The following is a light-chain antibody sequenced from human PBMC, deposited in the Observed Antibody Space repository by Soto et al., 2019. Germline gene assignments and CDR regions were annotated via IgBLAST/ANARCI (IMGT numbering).Light chain of an antibody. Sequence: DIQMTQSPSTLSASVGDRVTITCRASQSISSWWSWYQQKPGKAPKLLIYKASSLESGVPSRFSGSGSGTEFTLTISSRQPDDFATYSCQQYNSPWTFGHGTKVELK. CDR1: QSISSW. J-gene: IGKJ1*01. V-gene: IGKV1-5*03. CDR3: QQYNSPWT. CDR2: KAS.